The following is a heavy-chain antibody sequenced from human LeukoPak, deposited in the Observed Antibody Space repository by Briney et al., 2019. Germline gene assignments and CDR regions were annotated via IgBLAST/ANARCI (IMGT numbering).Heavy chain of an antibody. CDR1: GYTFTGYY. V-gene: IGHV1-18*04. J-gene: IGHJ4*02. D-gene: IGHD6-19*01. CDR3: ARGRQWLVDFDY. Sequence: ASVKVSCKASGYTFTGYYIHWVRQAPGQGLEWMGWISAYNGNTNYAQKLQGRVTMTTDTSTSTAYMELRSLRSDDTAVYYCARGRQWLVDFDYWGQGTLVTVSS. CDR2: ISAYNGNT.